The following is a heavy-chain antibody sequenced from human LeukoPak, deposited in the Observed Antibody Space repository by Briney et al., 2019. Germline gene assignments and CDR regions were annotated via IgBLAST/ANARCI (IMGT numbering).Heavy chain of an antibody. V-gene: IGHV3-73*01. J-gene: IGHJ4*02. Sequence: GGSLRLSCAASVFTFSGSAMHWVRQASGKGLEWVGRIKSKANNYATSYAASLKARFTISRDDSNNTAYLQMNSLKTEDTAVYYCTSHQHDYWGQGTLVTVSS. CDR3: TSHQHDY. CDR2: IKSKANNYAT. CDR1: VFTFSGSA.